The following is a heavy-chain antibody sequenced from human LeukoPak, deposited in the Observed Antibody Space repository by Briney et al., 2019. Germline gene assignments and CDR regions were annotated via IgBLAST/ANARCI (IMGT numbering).Heavy chain of an antibody. V-gene: IGHV4-30-4*08. CDR3: ARHSDYVGDSSLDTDAFDV. CDR1: GGSISNVDYY. CDR2: IYYSGST. Sequence: SETLSLTCTVSGGSISNVDYYWSWIRQPPGKGLEWIGYIYYSGSTYYNPSLKSRVTISVDTSNNQFSLTLSSVTAADTAMYYCARHSDYVGDSSLDTDAFDVWGRGTMVTVSS. J-gene: IGHJ3*01. D-gene: IGHD4-23*01.